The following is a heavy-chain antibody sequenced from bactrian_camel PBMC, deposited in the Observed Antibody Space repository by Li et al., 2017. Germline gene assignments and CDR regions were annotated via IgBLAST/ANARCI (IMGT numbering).Heavy chain of an antibody. CDR2: ILLRGDDT. V-gene: IGHV3-3*01. D-gene: IGHD3*01. CDR3: AVEDPEYGSYDLQLCDGEFTC. Sequence: HVQLVESGGGSVQTGGSLALSCVAAKLTYSSNCMGRFRQAPGKEREGVAAILLRGDDTAYADAVKGRFTISQDATKDTVHLQMTRLRPDDTAMYYCAVEDPEYGSYDLQLCDGEFTCWGQGTQVTVS. J-gene: IGHJ4*01. CDR1: KLTYSSNC.